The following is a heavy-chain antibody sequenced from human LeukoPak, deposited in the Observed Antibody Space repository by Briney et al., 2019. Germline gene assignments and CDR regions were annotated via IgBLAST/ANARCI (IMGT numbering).Heavy chain of an antibody. Sequence: GGSLRLSCAASGFIFSNYAMSWVRQAPGKGLEWVSSISSSSSYIYYADSVKGRFTISRDNAKNSLYLQMNSLRAEDTAVYYCAANWGPDYWGQGTLVTVSS. CDR3: AANWGPDY. CDR2: ISSSSSYI. V-gene: IGHV3-21*01. CDR1: GFIFSNYA. D-gene: IGHD7-27*01. J-gene: IGHJ4*02.